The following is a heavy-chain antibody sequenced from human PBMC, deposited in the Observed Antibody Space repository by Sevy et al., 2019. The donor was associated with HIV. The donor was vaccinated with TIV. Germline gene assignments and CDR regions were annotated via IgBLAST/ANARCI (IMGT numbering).Heavy chain of an antibody. CDR1: GDSVSSSIAA. V-gene: IGHV6-1*01. CDR2: TYDRSKWYS. D-gene: IGHD1-7*01. Sequence: SQTLSLTCAISGDSVSSSIAAWNWFRQSPSRGLEWLGRTYDRSKWYSDYEVSVKGRVTINPDTSKNQFALLLESVTPENTAVYFCARGDELNSYYYGMDVWGQGTTVTVSS. CDR3: ARGDELNSYYYGMDV. J-gene: IGHJ6*02.